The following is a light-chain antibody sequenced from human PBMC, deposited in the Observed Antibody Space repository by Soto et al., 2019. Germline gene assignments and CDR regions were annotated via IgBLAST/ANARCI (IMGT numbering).Light chain of an antibody. CDR3: QKYSSVIT. CDR1: QGISNF. CDR2: AAS. J-gene: IGKJ5*01. V-gene: IGKV1-27*01. Sequence: DIQMTQSPSSLSASVADRVTITCRASQGISNFLAWYQQKPGKVPKLLISAASTVQSGVPSRFSGRGSGTDFTLSITSLQPEDVATYYCQKYSSVITFGQGTRLEIK.